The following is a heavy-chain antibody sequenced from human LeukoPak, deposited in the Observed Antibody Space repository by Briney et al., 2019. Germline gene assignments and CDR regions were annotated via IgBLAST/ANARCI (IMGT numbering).Heavy chain of an antibody. V-gene: IGHV4-34*01. Sequence: PSETLSLTCVVNNGSFTEYFWSWIRQPPGKGLEWIGEVYHSGSTNYNPSLKSRLSISTDMSKKQFSLQLTSVTVADTAVYFCARERFLGRLTRVLDTWGQGILVTVSS. J-gene: IGHJ5*02. CDR3: ARERFLGRLTRVLDT. CDR2: VYHSGST. D-gene: IGHD3-3*01. CDR1: NGSFTEYF.